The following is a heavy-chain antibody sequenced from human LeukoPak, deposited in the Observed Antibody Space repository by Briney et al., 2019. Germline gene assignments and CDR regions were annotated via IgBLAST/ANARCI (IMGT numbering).Heavy chain of an antibody. CDR3: ARDLPVPAERGYFDL. Sequence: SETLSLTCTVSGGSISSYYWSWIRQPAGKGLEWIGRIYTSGSSNYNPSLKSRVTMSVDTSKNQFSLKLSSVTAADTAVYYCARDLPVPAERGYFDLWGRGTLVTVSS. V-gene: IGHV4-4*07. CDR2: IYTSGSS. J-gene: IGHJ2*01. CDR1: GGSISSYY. D-gene: IGHD2-2*01.